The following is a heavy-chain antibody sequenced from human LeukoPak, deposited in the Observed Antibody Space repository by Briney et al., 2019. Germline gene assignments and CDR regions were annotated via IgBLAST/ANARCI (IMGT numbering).Heavy chain of an antibody. D-gene: IGHD2-8*01. CDR1: GFTFSSYW. V-gene: IGHV3-30*03. J-gene: IGHJ4*02. CDR2: ITYDGSYK. CDR3: ARGYCTSGTCYETY. Sequence: GGSLRLSCAASGFTFSSYWMSWVRQAPGKGLEWVAFITYDGSYKQYADSVKGRFTISRDDSKNTLYLQMNTLRAEDTAVYYCARGYCTSGTCYETYWGQGTPVTVSS.